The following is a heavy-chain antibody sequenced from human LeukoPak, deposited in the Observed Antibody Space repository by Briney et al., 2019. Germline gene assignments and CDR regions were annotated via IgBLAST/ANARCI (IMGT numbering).Heavy chain of an antibody. CDR1: GGTFSSYA. J-gene: IGHJ5*02. CDR3: ARAREMATVNWFDP. V-gene: IGHV1-69*05. CDR2: IIPIFGTA. D-gene: IGHD5-24*01. Sequence: SVKVSCKASGGTFSSYAISWVRQAPGQGLEWMGGIIPIFGTANYAQKFRGRVTITTDESTSTAYMELSSLRSEDTAAYYCARAREMATVNWFDPWGQGTLVTVSS.